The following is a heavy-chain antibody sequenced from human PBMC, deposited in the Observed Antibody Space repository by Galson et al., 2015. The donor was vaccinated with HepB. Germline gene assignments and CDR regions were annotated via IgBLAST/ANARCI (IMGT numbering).Heavy chain of an antibody. Sequence: SVKVSCKASGYIFTDYSIHWVRQAPGQGLEWMGWIHGATGETKFSRKFQDRVTITTDTSASTAYMELRRLTSEDTALYYCARGKGYSPFDFWGQGTLVTVSS. CDR3: ARGKGYSPFDF. CDR2: IHGATGET. D-gene: IGHD5-18*01. V-gene: IGHV1-3*01. CDR1: GYIFTDYS. J-gene: IGHJ4*02.